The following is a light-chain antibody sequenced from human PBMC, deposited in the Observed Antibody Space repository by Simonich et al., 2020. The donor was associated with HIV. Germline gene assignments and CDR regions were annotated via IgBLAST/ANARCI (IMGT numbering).Light chain of an antibody. CDR2: DVS. V-gene: IGLV2-14*03. CDR3: SSYTSSSTVV. Sequence: QSALTKPASVSGSPGQSITISCTGTSSDVGGYNYVSWYQQHPGKAPKPMIYDVSNRPSGVPNRFSGSKSGNTASLTISGLQAEDEADYYCSSYTSSSTVVFGGGTKLTVL. J-gene: IGLJ2*01. CDR1: SSDVGGYNY.